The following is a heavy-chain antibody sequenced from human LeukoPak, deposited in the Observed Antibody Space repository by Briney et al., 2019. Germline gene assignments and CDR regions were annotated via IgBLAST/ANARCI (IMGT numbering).Heavy chain of an antibody. V-gene: IGHV4-39*01. J-gene: IGHJ4*02. Sequence: SETLSLTCTVSGGSISSSSYYWGWIRQPPGKGPEWIGSIYYSGSTYYNPSLKSRVTISVDTSKNQFSLKLSSVTAADTAVYYCARQPVAGTVPDYWGQGTLVTVSS. CDR3: ARQPVAGTVPDY. CDR1: GGSISSSSYY. D-gene: IGHD6-19*01. CDR2: IYYSGST.